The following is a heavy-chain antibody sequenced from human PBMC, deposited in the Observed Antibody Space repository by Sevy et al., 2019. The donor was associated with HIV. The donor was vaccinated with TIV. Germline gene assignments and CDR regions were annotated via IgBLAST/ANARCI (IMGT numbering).Heavy chain of an antibody. CDR3: ATSITGPYYFDY. D-gene: IGHD3-16*01. CDR1: GFTFSSYW. V-gene: IGHV3-7*01. Sequence: GGSLRLSCAASGFTFSSYWMSWVRQAPGKGLEWVANIKRDGSEKYYVDSVKGRFTISRDNAKNSLYLQMNSLRAEDTAVYYCATSITGPYYFDYWGQGTLVTVSS. CDR2: IKRDGSEK. J-gene: IGHJ4*02.